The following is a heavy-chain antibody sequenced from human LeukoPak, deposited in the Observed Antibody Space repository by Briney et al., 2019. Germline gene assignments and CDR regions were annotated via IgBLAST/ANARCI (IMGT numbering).Heavy chain of an antibody. D-gene: IGHD6-13*01. J-gene: IGHJ4*03. Sequence: PSQTLSLTCTVSGGSISSGSYYWSWIRQPAGKGLEWIGRIYTSGSTNYNPSLKSRGTISVDTSKNHFSLSLTSVTAADTATYYCASRSLTLAAARCFDAWGQGTVVTVSS. CDR2: IYTSGST. V-gene: IGHV4-61*02. CDR3: ASRSLTLAAARCFDA. CDR1: GGSISSGSYY.